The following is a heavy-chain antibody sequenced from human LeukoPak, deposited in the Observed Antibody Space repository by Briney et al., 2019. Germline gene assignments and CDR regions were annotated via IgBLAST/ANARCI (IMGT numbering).Heavy chain of an antibody. J-gene: IGHJ4*02. Sequence: GGSLRLSCAASGFTFSNNCMTWVRQAPGKGLEWVASVKKDESEKYYVDSVKCRVTISRDNTKNSLYLQMNSLRVEDTAVYYFSRGPPYGSRSDYFYYWGQRALVTVSS. CDR1: GFTFSNNC. D-gene: IGHD3-10*01. CDR2: VKKDESEK. V-gene: IGHV3-7*01. CDR3: SRGPPYGSRSDYFYY.